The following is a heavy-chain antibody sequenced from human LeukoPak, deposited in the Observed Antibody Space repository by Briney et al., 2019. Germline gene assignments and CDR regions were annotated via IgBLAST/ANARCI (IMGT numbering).Heavy chain of an antibody. D-gene: IGHD7-27*01. CDR2: IGSTSSSF. CDR3: ARESPWGFHAFDV. V-gene: IGHV3-48*01. Sequence: LPGGSLRLSCVADGLGFINYNMDWVRQAPGKGLEWVSYIGSTSSSFRYADSVKGRFTISRDNAKSSLYLQMNSLRAEDTALYYCARESPWGFHAFDVWGQGTVVTVSS. CDR1: GLGFINYN. J-gene: IGHJ3*01.